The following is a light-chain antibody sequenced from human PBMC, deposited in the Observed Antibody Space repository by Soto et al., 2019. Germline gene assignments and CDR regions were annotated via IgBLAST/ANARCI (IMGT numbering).Light chain of an antibody. CDR3: QQYGSSPLT. CDR1: QSVSSSY. Sequence: EIVLTQSPGTLSLSPGERATLSCRASQSVSSSYLAWYQQKPGQAPRLLIYGASSRATGIPDRFSGSGSGTDFTLTISRLEPEDFAVYYCQQYGSSPLTLGQGTRMETK. J-gene: IGKJ5*01. V-gene: IGKV3-20*01. CDR2: GAS.